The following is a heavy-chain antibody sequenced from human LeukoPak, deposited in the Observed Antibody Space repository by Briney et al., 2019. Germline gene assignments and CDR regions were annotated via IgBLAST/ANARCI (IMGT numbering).Heavy chain of an antibody. CDR1: GGSISSSSYY. D-gene: IGHD2-21*01. Sequence: SETLSLTCTVSGGSISSSSYYWGWIRQPPGKGLEWIGSIYYSGSTYYNPSLKSRVTISVDTSKNQFSLKLSSVTAADTAVYYCARAPVTSCRGAYCYPFDYWGQGTLVTVSS. CDR2: IYYSGST. CDR3: ARAPVTSCRGAYCYPFDY. V-gene: IGHV4-39*07. J-gene: IGHJ4*02.